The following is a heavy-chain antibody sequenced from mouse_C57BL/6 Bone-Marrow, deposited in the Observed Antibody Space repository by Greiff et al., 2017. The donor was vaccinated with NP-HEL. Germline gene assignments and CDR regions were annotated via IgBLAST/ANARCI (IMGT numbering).Heavy chain of an antibody. CDR3: TREGVYDYDESYAMDY. Sequence: EVQLQQSGTVLARPGASVKMSCKTSGYTFTSYWMHWVKQRPGQGLEWIGAIYPGNSDTSYNQKFKGKAKLTAVTSASTAYMELSSLTNEDSAVYYCTREGVYDYDESYAMDYWGQGTSVTVSS. CDR1: GYTFTSYW. D-gene: IGHD2-4*01. CDR2: IYPGNSDT. V-gene: IGHV1-5*01. J-gene: IGHJ4*01.